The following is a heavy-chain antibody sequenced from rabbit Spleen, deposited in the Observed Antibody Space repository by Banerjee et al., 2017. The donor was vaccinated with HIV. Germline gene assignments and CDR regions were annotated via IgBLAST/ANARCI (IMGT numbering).Heavy chain of an antibody. CDR3: ARAGEGGDGYLNL. CDR2: IDTGSSGFT. J-gene: IGHJ4*01. V-gene: IGHV1S40*01. D-gene: IGHD5-1*01. CDR1: GVSFSANSY. Sequence: QSLEESGGDLVKPGASLTLTCTASGVSFSANSYMCWVRQAPGKGLEWIACIDTGSSGFTYFASWAKGRFTISKTSSTTVTLQMTSLTAADTATYFCARAGEGGDGYLNLWGPGHPGHRL.